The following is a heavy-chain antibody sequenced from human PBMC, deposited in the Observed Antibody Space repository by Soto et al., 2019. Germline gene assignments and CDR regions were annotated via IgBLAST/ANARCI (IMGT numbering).Heavy chain of an antibody. Sequence: SETLPLTCTVPGGSISSYYWSWIRQPPGKGLEWIGYIYYSGSTNYNPSLKSRVTISVDTSKNQFSLKLSSVTAADTAVYYCARDVDYYGMDVWGQGTTVT. V-gene: IGHV4-59*01. CDR3: ARDVDYYGMDV. CDR2: IYYSGST. CDR1: GGSISSYY. J-gene: IGHJ6*02.